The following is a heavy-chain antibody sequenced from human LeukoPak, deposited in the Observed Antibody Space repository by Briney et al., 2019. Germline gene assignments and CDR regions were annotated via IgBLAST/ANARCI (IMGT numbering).Heavy chain of an antibody. V-gene: IGHV1-18*01. CDR3: ARLVGDYAPSYYYYGMDV. D-gene: IGHD4-17*01. CDR1: GYTFTSYG. CDR2: ISAYNGNT. J-gene: IGHJ6*02. Sequence: ASVKVSCKASGYTFTSYGISWVRQAPGQGLEWMGWISAYNGNTNYAQKLQGRVTMTTDTSTSTAYMELRSLRSDDTAVYYCARLVGDYAPSYYYYGMDVWGQGTTVTVSS.